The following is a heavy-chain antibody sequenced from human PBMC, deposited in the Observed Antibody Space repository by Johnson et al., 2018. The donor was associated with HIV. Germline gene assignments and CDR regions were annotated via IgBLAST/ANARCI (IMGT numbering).Heavy chain of an antibody. D-gene: IGHD3-9*01. CDR1: GFTFDDYA. CDR3: ARGASPYYDILTGAGAFDI. J-gene: IGHJ3*02. Sequence: QLVESGGVVVQPGGSLRLSCAASGFTFDDYAMHWVRQAPGKGLEWVSLISWDGGSTYYADSMKGRFPISRDNSKNSLYLQMNSLRPEDTALYSGARGASPYYDILTGAGAFDIWGQGTMVTVSS. V-gene: IGHV3-43D*03. CDR2: ISWDGGST.